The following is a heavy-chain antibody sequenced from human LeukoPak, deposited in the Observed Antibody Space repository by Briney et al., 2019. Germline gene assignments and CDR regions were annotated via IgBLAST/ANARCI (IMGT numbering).Heavy chain of an antibody. Sequence: SETLSLTCTVSGGSISNYYWNWIRQPPGKGLELIGYIYHSGSTNYNPSLKSRVTISVDTSKKQFSLNLDSVTAADTAIYYCARDEGWRLGGFHVWGQGTMVTVSS. D-gene: IGHD4-23*01. V-gene: IGHV4-59*01. J-gene: IGHJ3*01. CDR2: IYHSGST. CDR3: ARDEGWRLGGFHV. CDR1: GGSISNYY.